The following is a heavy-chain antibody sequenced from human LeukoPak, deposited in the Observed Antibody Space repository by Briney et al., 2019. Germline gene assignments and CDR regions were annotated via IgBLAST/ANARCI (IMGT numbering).Heavy chain of an antibody. CDR2: IYHSGST. J-gene: IGHJ4*02. Sequence: SETLSLTCTVSGYSISSGYYWGWIRQPPGKGLEWIGSIYHSGSTHFNPSLKSRVTISVDTSKNQFSLKLSSVTAADTAVYYCARVHLGYCSGGSCYPIYYFDYWGQGTLVTVSS. V-gene: IGHV4-38-2*02. D-gene: IGHD2-15*01. CDR1: GYSISSGYY. CDR3: ARVHLGYCSGGSCYPIYYFDY.